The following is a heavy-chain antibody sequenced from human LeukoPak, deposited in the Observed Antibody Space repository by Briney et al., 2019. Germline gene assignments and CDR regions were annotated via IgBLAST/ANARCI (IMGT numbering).Heavy chain of an antibody. D-gene: IGHD6-13*01. J-gene: IGHJ5*02. V-gene: IGHV4-4*02. CDR3: ARPGIAAAINWFDP. Sequence: SETLSLTCAVSGGSISSSNWWSWVRQPPGKGLEWIGEIYHSGSTNYNPSLKSRVTISVDKSKNQFSLKLSSVTAADTAVYYCARPGIAAAINWFDPWGQGTLVTVSS. CDR2: IYHSGST. CDR1: GGSISSSNW.